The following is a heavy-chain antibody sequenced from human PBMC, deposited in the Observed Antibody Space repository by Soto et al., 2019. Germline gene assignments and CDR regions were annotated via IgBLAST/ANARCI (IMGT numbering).Heavy chain of an antibody. J-gene: IGHJ4*02. Sequence: QLQLQESDPGLVKPSETLSLTCTVSGGSISSSSYYWGWIRQPPGKGLEWIGSIYYSGSTYYNPYLKSRVTISVDTSKNQFSLKLSSVTAADTAVYYCARIGRYDSSGYSDYWGQGTLVTVSS. V-gene: IGHV4-39*01. CDR1: GGSISSSSYY. CDR2: IYYSGST. CDR3: ARIGRYDSSGYSDY. D-gene: IGHD3-22*01.